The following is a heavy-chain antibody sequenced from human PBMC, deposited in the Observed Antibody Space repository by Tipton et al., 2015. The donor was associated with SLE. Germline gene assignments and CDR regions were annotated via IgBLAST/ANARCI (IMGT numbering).Heavy chain of an antibody. D-gene: IGHD3-10*01. CDR3: ARVRGRGYFQH. CDR1: GGSISSYY. Sequence: LRLSCTVSGGSISSYYWSWIRQPPGKGLEWIGYIYYSGSTNYNPSLKSRVTISVDTSKNQFSLKLSSVTSADTAVYYCARVRGRGYFQHWGQGTLVTVSS. V-gene: IGHV4-59*01. J-gene: IGHJ1*01. CDR2: IYYSGST.